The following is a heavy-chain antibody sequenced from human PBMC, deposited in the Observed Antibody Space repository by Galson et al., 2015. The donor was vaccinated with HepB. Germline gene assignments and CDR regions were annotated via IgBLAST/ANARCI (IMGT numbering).Heavy chain of an antibody. Sequence: SLRLSCAVSGFTVSKYYVSWVRQTPGKGLEWVSFINSGGSAYYADSVKGRFTISRDNSKNTLYLQMNSLRPEDTAVYYCARGGTTPRSGWYFDYWGQGALVTVSS. CDR2: INSGGSA. D-gene: IGHD6-19*01. V-gene: IGHV3-66*02. CDR1: GFTVSKYY. J-gene: IGHJ4*02. CDR3: ARGGTTPRSGWYFDY.